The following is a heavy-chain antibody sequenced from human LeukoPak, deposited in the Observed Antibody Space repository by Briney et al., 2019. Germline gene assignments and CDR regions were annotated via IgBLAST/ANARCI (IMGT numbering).Heavy chain of an antibody. V-gene: IGHV4-4*07. CDR3: ARESVAYYYDSSGHYYFDY. CDR1: GGSISSYY. D-gene: IGHD3-22*01. J-gene: IGHJ4*02. CDR2: IYTSGST. Sequence: SETLSLTCTVSGGSISSYYWSWIRQPAGKGLEWIGRIYTSGSTNYNPSLNSRVTMSVDTSKNQFSLKLSSVTAADTAVYYCARESVAYYYDSSGHYYFDYWGQGTLVTVSS.